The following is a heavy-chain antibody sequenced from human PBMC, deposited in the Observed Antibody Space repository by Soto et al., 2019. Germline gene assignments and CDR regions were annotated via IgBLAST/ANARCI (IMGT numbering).Heavy chain of an antibody. CDR3: ARMNYYATSGYPLDY. Sequence: PSETLSLTCAVSGGSISSGGYSWSWIRQPPGKGLEWIGYIYHSGSTYYNPSLKSRVTISVDRSKNQFSLKLSSVTAADTAVYYCARMNYYATSGYPLDYWGQGTLVTVSS. CDR2: IYHSGST. V-gene: IGHV4-30-2*02. J-gene: IGHJ4*02. D-gene: IGHD3-22*01. CDR1: GGSISSGGYS.